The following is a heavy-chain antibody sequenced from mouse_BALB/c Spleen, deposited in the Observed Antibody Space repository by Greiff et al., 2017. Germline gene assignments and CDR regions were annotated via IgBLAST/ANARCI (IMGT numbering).Heavy chain of an antibody. Sequence: QVQLKESGPGLVAPSQSLSITCTVSGFSLTSYGVHWVRQPPGKGLEWLGVIWAGGSTNYNSALMSRLSISKDNSKSQVFLKMNSLQTDDTAMYYCARTEYGKDYAMDYWGQGTSVTVSS. J-gene: IGHJ4*01. CDR3: ARTEYGKDYAMDY. CDR2: IWAGGST. D-gene: IGHD2-10*02. V-gene: IGHV2-9*02. CDR1: GFSLTSYG.